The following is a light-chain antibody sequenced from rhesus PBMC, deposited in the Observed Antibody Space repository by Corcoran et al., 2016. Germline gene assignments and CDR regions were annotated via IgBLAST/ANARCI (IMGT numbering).Light chain of an antibody. V-gene: IGKV1-22*01. CDR1: QGISSW. Sequence: DIQMTQSPSSLSASVGDRVTITCRASQGISSWLDWYQQKPGKAPKLLSHKASSLQSGVPSRFSGSGSGTDFTLTISSLQPEDFATYYCLQYSSSPYSFGQGTKVEIK. CDR2: KAS. J-gene: IGKJ2*01. CDR3: LQYSSSPYS.